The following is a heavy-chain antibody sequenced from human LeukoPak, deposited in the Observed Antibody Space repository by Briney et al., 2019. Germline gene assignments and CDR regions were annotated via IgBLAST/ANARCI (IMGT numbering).Heavy chain of an antibody. Sequence: SETLSLTCTVSGGSISSYYWSWIRQPPGKGLEWIGYIYYSGSTNYNPSLKSRVTISVDTSKNQFSLKLSSVTAADTAVYDCARSGSGSGSYFGYWGQGTLVTVSS. CDR3: ARSGSGSGSYFGY. V-gene: IGHV4-59*01. CDR1: GGSISSYY. D-gene: IGHD1-26*01. CDR2: IYYSGST. J-gene: IGHJ4*02.